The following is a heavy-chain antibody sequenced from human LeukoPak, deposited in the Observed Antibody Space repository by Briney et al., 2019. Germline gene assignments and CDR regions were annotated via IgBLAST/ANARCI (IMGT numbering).Heavy chain of an antibody. Sequence: SETLSLTCTVSVGSISSYYWSWIRQPPGKGLEWIGYIYYSGSTNYTPSPKSRVTISVDTSKNQFSLKLSSVTAADTAVYYCARALGVGATPNAGAFDIWGQGTMVTVSS. J-gene: IGHJ3*02. D-gene: IGHD1-26*01. CDR2: IYYSGST. CDR3: ARALGVGATPNAGAFDI. V-gene: IGHV4-59*01. CDR1: VGSISSYY.